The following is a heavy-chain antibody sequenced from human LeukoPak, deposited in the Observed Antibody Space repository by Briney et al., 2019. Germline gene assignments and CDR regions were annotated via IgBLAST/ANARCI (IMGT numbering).Heavy chain of an antibody. D-gene: IGHD4-17*01. Sequence: GGSLRLSCSASGFTFTSYSMNWVRQAPGKGLEWVSSISNRGDYIYYADSVKGRFTISRDNAKNSLYLQMNSLRAEDTAVYYCARDYGARGYFDYWGQGTLVTVSS. CDR2: ISNRGDYI. J-gene: IGHJ4*02. V-gene: IGHV3-21*01. CDR3: ARDYGARGYFDY. CDR1: GFTFTSYS.